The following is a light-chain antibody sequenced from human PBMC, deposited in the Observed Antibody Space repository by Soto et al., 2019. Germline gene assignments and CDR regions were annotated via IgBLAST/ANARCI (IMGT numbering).Light chain of an antibody. V-gene: IGKV3-11*01. CDR2: QTS. Sequence: ETVLTHSPSTLASLPGYRVTLSWRASQYINTRLAWYQHRPGQAPRLLIYQTSIRAAGIPARFSASGTGTDFTLTISDVQPEDFAVYYCHQRQSWPRTFGQGTKVDIK. J-gene: IGKJ1*01. CDR3: HQRQSWPRT. CDR1: QYINTR.